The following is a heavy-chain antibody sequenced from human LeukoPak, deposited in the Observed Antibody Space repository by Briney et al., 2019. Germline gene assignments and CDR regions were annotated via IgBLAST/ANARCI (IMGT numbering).Heavy chain of an antibody. D-gene: IGHD5-12*01. CDR1: GFTFTYFG. Sequence: GGSLRLSCAASGFTFTYFGMHWVRQAPGKELEWLSFIFSHGSNGYYADSVRGRFTISRDNSMNTLYLQMNSLRAEDTAVYYCARDGSGHNFDYWGQGTLVTVSS. V-gene: IGHV3-33*01. CDR2: IFSHGSNG. CDR3: ARDGSGHNFDY. J-gene: IGHJ4*02.